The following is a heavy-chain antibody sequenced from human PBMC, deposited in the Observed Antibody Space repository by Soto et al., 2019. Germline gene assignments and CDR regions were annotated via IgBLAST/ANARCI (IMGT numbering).Heavy chain of an antibody. CDR1: GGSISSGDYY. D-gene: IGHD2-2*01. CDR3: ARVPSLVHYYYGMDV. J-gene: IGHJ6*02. Sequence: SETLSLTCTVSGGSISSGDYYWSWIRQPPGKGLEWIGYIYYSGSTYYNPSLKSRVTISVDTSKNQFSLKLSSVTAADTAVYYCARVPSLVHYYYGMDVWGQGTTVTVSS. V-gene: IGHV4-30-4*01. CDR2: IYYSGST.